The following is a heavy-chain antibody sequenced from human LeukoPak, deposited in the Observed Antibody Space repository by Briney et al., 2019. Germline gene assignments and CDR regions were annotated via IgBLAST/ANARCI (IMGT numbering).Heavy chain of an antibody. CDR2: IWYDGSNK. D-gene: IGHD6-13*01. CDR1: GFTFSSYG. V-gene: IGHV3-33*01. CDR3: ARDAVYSSSWQYY. J-gene: IGHJ4*02. Sequence: GRSLRLPCAASGFTFSSYGMHWVRQAPGKGLEWVAVIWYDGSNKYYADSVKGRFTISRDNSKNTLYLQMNSLRAEDTAVYYCARDAVYSSSWQYYWGQGTLVTVSS.